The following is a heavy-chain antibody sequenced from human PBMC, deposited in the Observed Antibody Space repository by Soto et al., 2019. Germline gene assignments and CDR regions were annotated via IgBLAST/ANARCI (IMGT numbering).Heavy chain of an antibody. CDR1: GYTFTSYG. D-gene: IGHD4-4*01. CDR2: ISAYNGNT. Sequence: SVKVSCKASGYTFTSYGISWVRQAPGQGLEWMGWISAYNGNTNYAQKLQGRVTMTTDTSTSTAYMELRSLRSDDTVVYYCARDRTAYSNYDAFDIWGQGTMVTVSS. V-gene: IGHV1-18*01. J-gene: IGHJ3*02. CDR3: ARDRTAYSNYDAFDI.